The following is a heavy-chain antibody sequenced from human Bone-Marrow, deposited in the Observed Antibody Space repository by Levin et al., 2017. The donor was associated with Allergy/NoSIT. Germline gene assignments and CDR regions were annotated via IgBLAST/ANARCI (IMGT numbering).Heavy chain of an antibody. CDR3: ASSYHSGSLDY. CDR1: GGSISSYY. CDR2: IYYSGST. D-gene: IGHD1-26*01. J-gene: IGHJ4*02. Sequence: PSQTLSLTCTVSGGSISSYYWSWIRQPPGKGLEWIGYIYYSGSTNYNPSLKSRVTISVDTSKNQFSLKLSSVTAADTAVYYCASSYHSGSLDYWGQGTLVTVSS. V-gene: IGHV4-59*01.